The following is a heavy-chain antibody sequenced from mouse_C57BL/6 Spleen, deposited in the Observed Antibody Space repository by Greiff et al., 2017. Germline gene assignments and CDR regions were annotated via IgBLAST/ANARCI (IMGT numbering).Heavy chain of an antibody. CDR3: ARGYGSSYSSYWYFDV. J-gene: IGHJ1*03. CDR2: IYPGDGVT. Sequence: QVQLQQSGPELVKPGASVKISCKASGYAFSSSWMNWVKQRPGKGLEWIGRIYPGDGVTNYNGKFTGRATLTADKSSSTASMQLSSLTSEDSAVYFCARGYGSSYSSYWYFDVWGTGTTVTVSS. D-gene: IGHD1-1*01. CDR1: GYAFSSSW. V-gene: IGHV1-82*01.